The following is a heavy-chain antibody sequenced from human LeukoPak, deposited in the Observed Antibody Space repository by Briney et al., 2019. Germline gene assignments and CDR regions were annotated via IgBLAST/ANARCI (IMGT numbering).Heavy chain of an antibody. CDR1: GGTFSSYA. D-gene: IGHD3-10*01. V-gene: IGHV1-69*13. CDR3: ARDNGYYGSGSYSFDY. CDR2: IIPIFGTA. J-gene: IGHJ4*02. Sequence: ASVKVSCKASGGTFSSYAISWVRQAPGQGLEWMGGIIPIFGTANYAQKFQGRATITADESTSTAYMELSSLRSEDTAVYYCARDNGYYGSGSYSFDYWGQGTLVTVSS.